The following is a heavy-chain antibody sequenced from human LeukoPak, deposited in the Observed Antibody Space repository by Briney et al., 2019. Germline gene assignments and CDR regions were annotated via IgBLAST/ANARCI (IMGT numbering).Heavy chain of an antibody. CDR3: TKGGGILTGYRLGHYYYMDV. Sequence: GGSLRLSCAASGFTFSSYAMSWVRQAPGKGLEWVSAISASGSTTYYADSVKGRFTISRDNSKNTLYLQMNSLRAEDTAVHYCTKGGGILTGYRLGHYYYMDVWGKGITVTISS. J-gene: IGHJ6*03. D-gene: IGHD3-9*01. V-gene: IGHV3-23*01. CDR2: ISASGSTT. CDR1: GFTFSSYA.